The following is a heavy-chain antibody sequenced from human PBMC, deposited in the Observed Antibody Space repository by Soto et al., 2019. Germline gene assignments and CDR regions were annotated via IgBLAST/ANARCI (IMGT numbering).Heavy chain of an antibody. CDR2: IDHSGYT. D-gene: IGHD3-3*01. CDR1: GGSFNSGGYY. CDR3: ARKQAGFFYGIDY. J-gene: IGHJ4*02. Sequence: SETLSLTCTVSGGSFNSGGYYWSWIGQHPGKGLEWLGYIDHSGYTFYNPSLQSRIILSMDTSKNQFSLKLSSATAADTAVYFCARKQAGFFYGIDYWGQGTLVTVSS. V-gene: IGHV4-31*03.